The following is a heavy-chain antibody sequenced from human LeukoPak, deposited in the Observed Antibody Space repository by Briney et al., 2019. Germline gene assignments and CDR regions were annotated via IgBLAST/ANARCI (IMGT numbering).Heavy chain of an antibody. J-gene: IGHJ3*02. CDR2: IYSGGST. D-gene: IGHD3-10*01. Sequence: GGSLRLSCAASGFTVSSNYMSWVRQAPGKGLEWVSVIYSGGSTYYADSAKGRFTISRDNSKNTLYLQMNSLRAEDTAVYYCARDQNGSGGAFDIWGQGTMVTVSS. V-gene: IGHV3-66*01. CDR3: ARDQNGSGGAFDI. CDR1: GFTVSSNY.